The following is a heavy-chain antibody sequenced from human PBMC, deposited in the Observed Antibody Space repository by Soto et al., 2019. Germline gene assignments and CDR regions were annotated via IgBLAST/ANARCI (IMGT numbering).Heavy chain of an antibody. J-gene: IGHJ4*02. CDR1: GGSISSSNW. CDR3: ASHKSDYDYVWGSDRYPH. D-gene: IGHD3-16*02. Sequence: SETLSLTCAVSGGSISSSNWWSWVRQPPGKGLEWIGEIYHSGSTNYNPSLKSRVTISVDKSKNQFSLKLSSVTAADTAVYYCASHKSDYDYVWGSDRYPHWGQGTLVTVSS. V-gene: IGHV4-4*02. CDR2: IYHSGST.